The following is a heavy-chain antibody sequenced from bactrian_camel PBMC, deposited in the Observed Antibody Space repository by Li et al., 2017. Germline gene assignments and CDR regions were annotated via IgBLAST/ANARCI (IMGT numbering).Heavy chain of an antibody. D-gene: IGHD1*01. Sequence: QVQLVESGGGSVQAGGSLRLSCAASGYSVGSSCMAWFRQSAGKEREWIASIYRPAGNTFAADSVKGRFAISQDNAKNVMSLEMNDLKPDDTAMYYRAAKRSQTSLYCNTGRMVGSYAYWGQGTQVTVS. V-gene: IGHV3S6*01. CDR2: IYRPAGNT. CDR1: GYSVGSSC. J-gene: IGHJ4*01. CDR3: AAKRSQTSLYCNTGRMVGSYAY.